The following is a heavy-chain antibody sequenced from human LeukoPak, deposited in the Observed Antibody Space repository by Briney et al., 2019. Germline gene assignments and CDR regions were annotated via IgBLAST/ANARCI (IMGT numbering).Heavy chain of an antibody. CDR3: ARASSDGVLPAATSFDC. D-gene: IGHD2-2*01. CDR2: IWYGGSNG. Sequence: GTSLRLSCAASGFTFSSYGMHWVRQAPGKGLEWVAVIWYGGSNGYYADSVKGRFTISRDNSKSTLYLQMDSLRSEDTAVYYCARASSDGVLPAATSFDCWGQGTLVTVSS. V-gene: IGHV3-33*08. J-gene: IGHJ4*02. CDR1: GFTFSSYG.